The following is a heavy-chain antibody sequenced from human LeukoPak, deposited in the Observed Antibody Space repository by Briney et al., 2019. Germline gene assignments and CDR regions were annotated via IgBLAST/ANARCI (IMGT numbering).Heavy chain of an antibody. CDR3: ARAWFSSGWYPFDN. D-gene: IGHD6-19*01. CDR1: GGSIGSYH. CDR2: IYYNGNT. J-gene: IGHJ4*02. V-gene: IGHV4-59*01. Sequence: PSETLSLTCSVSGGSIGSYHWNWIRQPPGKGLEWIGYIYYNGNTNYNPSLKSRVTISLDTPKNQFSLKLTSVTAADTAVYYCARAWFSSGWYPFDNWGQGTLVTVSS.